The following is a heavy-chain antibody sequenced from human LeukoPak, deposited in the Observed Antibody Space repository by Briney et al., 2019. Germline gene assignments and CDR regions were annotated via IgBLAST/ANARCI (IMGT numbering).Heavy chain of an antibody. CDR2: INHSGST. D-gene: IGHD6-19*01. J-gene: IGHJ4*02. Sequence: PSETLSLTCTVSGGSISSSSYYWGWIRQPPGKGLEWIGEINHSGSTNYNPSLKSRVTISVDTSKNQFSLKLSSVTAADTAVYYCARGEVYSSGWSKADYWGQGTLVTVSS. CDR1: GGSISSSSYY. CDR3: ARGEVYSSGWSKADY. V-gene: IGHV4-39*07.